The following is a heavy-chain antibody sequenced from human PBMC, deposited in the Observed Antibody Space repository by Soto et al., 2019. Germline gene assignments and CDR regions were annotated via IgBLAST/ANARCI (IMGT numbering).Heavy chain of an antibody. V-gene: IGHV1-69*13. CDR3: ARDTIFGVVIIGWFDP. J-gene: IGHJ5*02. Sequence: SVKVSCKASGGTFNNYAISWVRQVPGQGLEWMGGIIPIFNTANYAQKFQGRVTLTADESTSTAYMELSSLRSEDTAIYYCARDTIFGVVIIGWFDPWGQGTLVTVSS. D-gene: IGHD3-3*01. CDR2: IIPIFNTA. CDR1: GGTFNNYA.